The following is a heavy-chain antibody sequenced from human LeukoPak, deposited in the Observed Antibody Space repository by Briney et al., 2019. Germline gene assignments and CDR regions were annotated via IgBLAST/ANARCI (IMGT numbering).Heavy chain of an antibody. D-gene: IGHD1-26*01. CDR3: ARIEWERLGRAFDI. CDR2: IYIAGAT. CDR1: GFTVSDNY. Sequence: GGSLRLSCAASGFTVSDNYMTWVRQAPGKGLEWVSSIYIAGATHYAESVKGRFTISRDNSKNTLYLQMNSLRAEDMAVYYCARIEWERLGRAFDIWGQGTMVTVSS. J-gene: IGHJ3*02. V-gene: IGHV3-53*01.